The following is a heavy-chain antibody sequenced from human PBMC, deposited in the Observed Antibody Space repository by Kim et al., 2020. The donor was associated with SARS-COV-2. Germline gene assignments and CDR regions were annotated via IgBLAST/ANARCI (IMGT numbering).Heavy chain of an antibody. J-gene: IGHJ4*02. Sequence: LKSRVTMSVDTSKNQFSLKLGSVTAADTAVYYCARVLVRNYFSVYYFDYWGQGTLVTVSS. V-gene: IGHV4-4*06. CDR3: ARVLVRNYFSVYYFDY. D-gene: IGHD1-7*01.